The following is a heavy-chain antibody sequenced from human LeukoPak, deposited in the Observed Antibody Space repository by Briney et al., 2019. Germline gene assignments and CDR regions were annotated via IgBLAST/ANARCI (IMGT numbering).Heavy chain of an antibody. CDR3: ARDLAAAAYFDY. Sequence: KPGGSLRLSCAASGFPFSSYSMNWVRQAPGKGLEWVSSISSSSSYIYYADSVKGRFTISRDNAKNSLYLQMNSLRAEDTAVYYCARDLAAAAYFDYWGQGTLVTVSS. V-gene: IGHV3-21*01. CDR1: GFPFSSYS. CDR2: ISSSSSYI. D-gene: IGHD6-13*01. J-gene: IGHJ4*02.